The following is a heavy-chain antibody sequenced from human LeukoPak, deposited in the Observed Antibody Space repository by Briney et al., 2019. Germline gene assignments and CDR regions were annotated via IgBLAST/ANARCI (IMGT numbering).Heavy chain of an antibody. J-gene: IGHJ4*02. V-gene: IGHV5-10-1*01. CDR2: IDPSDSYN. CDR1: GYHFTNYW. Sequence: GESLDISFQGSGYHFTNYWISWVRPMPGKGLERMGTIDPSDSYNNYSPSFQGHVTISADKSISTAYLQWSSLKASDTAMYYCARAYSRSRFDYWGQGTLVTVSS. D-gene: IGHD6-6*01. CDR3: ARAYSRSRFDY.